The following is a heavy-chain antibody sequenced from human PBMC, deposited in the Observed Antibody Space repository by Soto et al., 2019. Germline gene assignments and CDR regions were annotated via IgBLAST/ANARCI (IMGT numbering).Heavy chain of an antibody. CDR2: ISSSGSTI. D-gene: IGHD3-9*01. CDR1: GFTFSDYY. CDR3: AREESTIFFRRGKNAFDI. Sequence: GGSLRLSCAASGFTFSDYYMSWIRQAPGKGLEWVSYISSSGSTIYYADSVKGRFTISRDNAKNSLYLQMNSLRAEDTAVYYCAREESTIFFRRGKNAFDIWGQGTMVTVSS. J-gene: IGHJ3*02. V-gene: IGHV3-11*01.